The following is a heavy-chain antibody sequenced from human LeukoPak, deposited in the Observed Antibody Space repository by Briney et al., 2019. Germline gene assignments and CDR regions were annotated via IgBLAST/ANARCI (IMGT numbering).Heavy chain of an antibody. V-gene: IGHV4-59*10. CDR1: GGSFSGYS. J-gene: IGHJ4*02. CDR2: IYTSGST. CDR3: ARGRSGSYYIH. D-gene: IGHD1-26*01. Sequence: SETLSLTCAVYGGSFSGYSWSWIRQPAGKGLEWIGRIYTSGSTNYNPSLKSRVTISVGTSKNQFSLKLSSVTAADTAVYYCARGRSGSYYIHWGQGTLVTVSS.